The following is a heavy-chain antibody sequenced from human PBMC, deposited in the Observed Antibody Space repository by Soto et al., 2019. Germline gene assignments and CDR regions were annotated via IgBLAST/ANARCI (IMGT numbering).Heavy chain of an antibody. J-gene: IGHJ6*02. CDR1: GFTFSSYA. V-gene: IGHV3-30-3*01. CDR3: ARGDGSGWYLILSGMDV. D-gene: IGHD6-19*01. CDR2: ISYDGSNK. Sequence: GGSLRLSCAASGFTFSSYAMHWVRQAPGKGLEWVAVISYDGSNKYYADSVKGRFTISRDNSKNTLYLQMNSLRAEDTAVYYCARGDGSGWYLILSGMDVWGQGTTVTVSS.